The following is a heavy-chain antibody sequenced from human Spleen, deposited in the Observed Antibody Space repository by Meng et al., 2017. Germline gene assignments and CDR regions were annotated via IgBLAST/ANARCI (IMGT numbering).Heavy chain of an antibody. J-gene: IGHJ5*02. CDR3: ALISGYPHSGP. Sequence: GESLKISCAASGFTVSSNYMSWVRQAPGKGLEWVSYISSSGSSKYYADSVKGRFTISRDNAKNSLYLQMKNLRAEDTAIYYCALISGYPHSGPWGQGTLVTVSS. CDR1: GFTVSSNY. D-gene: IGHD2/OR15-2a*01. V-gene: IGHV3-11*01. CDR2: ISSSGSSK.